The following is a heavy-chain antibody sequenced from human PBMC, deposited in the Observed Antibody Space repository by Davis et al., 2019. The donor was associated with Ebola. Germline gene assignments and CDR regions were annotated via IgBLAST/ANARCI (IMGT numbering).Heavy chain of an antibody. D-gene: IGHD1-26*01. V-gene: IGHV3-21*06. J-gene: IGHJ4*02. CDR1: GFTFSSYS. CDR3: ARDRSRSYFGDNYFDY. Sequence: GGSLRLSCAPSGFTFSSYSMNWVRQAPGKGLEWVSSISSSSSYIHYADSVKGRFTVSRDNAKNSLYLQMNSLRAEDTAVYYCARDRSRSYFGDNYFDYWGQGTLVTVSS. CDR2: ISSSSSYI.